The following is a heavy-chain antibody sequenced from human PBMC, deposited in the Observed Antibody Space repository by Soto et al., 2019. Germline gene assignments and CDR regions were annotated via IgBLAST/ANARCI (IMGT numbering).Heavy chain of an antibody. V-gene: IGHV4-59*01. CDR3: ARGGTTVTTDPFDYYYYMDV. J-gene: IGHJ6*03. Sequence: QVQLQESGPGLVKPSETLSLTCTVSGGSISSYYWSWIRQPPGKGLEWIGYIYYSGSTNYNPSLKSRVTISVDTSKNQFSLKLSSVTAADTAVYYCARGGTTVTTDPFDYYYYMDVWGKGTTVTVSS. CDR2: IYYSGST. CDR1: GGSISSYY. D-gene: IGHD4-17*01.